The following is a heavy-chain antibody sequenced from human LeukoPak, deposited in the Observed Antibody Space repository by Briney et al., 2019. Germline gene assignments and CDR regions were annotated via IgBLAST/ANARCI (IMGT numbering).Heavy chain of an antibody. CDR3: ARGSNIYGSGNNFDY. D-gene: IGHD3-10*01. CDR1: GFTVSSNY. Sequence: GGCLRLSCAASGFTVSSNYMSWVRQAPGKGLEWVSVIYSGGSTYYADSVKGRFTISRDNSKNTLYLQMNSLRAEDTAVYYCARGSNIYGSGNNFDYWGQGTLVTVSS. V-gene: IGHV3-53*01. J-gene: IGHJ4*02. CDR2: IYSGGST.